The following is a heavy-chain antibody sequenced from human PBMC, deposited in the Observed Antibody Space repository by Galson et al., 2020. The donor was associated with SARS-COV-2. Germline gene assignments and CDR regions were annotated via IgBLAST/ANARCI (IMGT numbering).Heavy chain of an antibody. V-gene: IGHV3-30*01. CDR2: ISYDGSNK. D-gene: IGHD1-26*01. J-gene: IGHJ5*02. CDR1: GFTFSSYA. Sequence: GESLKISCAASGFTFSSYAMHWVRQAPGKGLEWVAVISYDGSNKYYADSVKGRFTISRDNSKNTLYLQMNSLRAEDTAVYYCARPISGSYIGWFDPWGQGTLVTVSS. CDR3: ARPISGSYIGWFDP.